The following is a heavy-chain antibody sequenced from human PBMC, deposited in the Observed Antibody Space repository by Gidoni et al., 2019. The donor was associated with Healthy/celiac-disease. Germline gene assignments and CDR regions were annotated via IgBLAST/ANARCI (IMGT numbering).Heavy chain of an antibody. CDR2: IYYSGST. J-gene: IGHJ4*02. V-gene: IGHV4-59*01. Sequence: QVQLQESGPGLVKPSETLSLTCTVSGGSISSYYWSWIRQPPGKGLEWIGYIYYSGSTNYNPSLKSRVTISVDTSKNQFSLKLSSVTAADTAVYYCASGGEPRISSSLGYWGQGTLVTVSS. D-gene: IGHD6-13*01. CDR3: ASGGEPRISSSLGY. CDR1: GGSISSYY.